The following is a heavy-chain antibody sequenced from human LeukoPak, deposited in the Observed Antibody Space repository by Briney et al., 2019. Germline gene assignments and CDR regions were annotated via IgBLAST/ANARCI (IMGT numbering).Heavy chain of an antibody. CDR3: ARVRQGSGWYIPYYYYYMDV. CDR1: GGSISSFY. D-gene: IGHD6-19*01. J-gene: IGHJ6*03. V-gene: IGHV4-59*01. Sequence: PSETLSLTCTVSGGSISSFYSSWVRQPPGKGLEWIGFVYYTGSTNYSPSLKSRVTISVDTSKNQFSLKLSSVTAADTAVYYCARVRQGSGWYIPYYYYYMDVWGKGTTVTISS. CDR2: VYYTGST.